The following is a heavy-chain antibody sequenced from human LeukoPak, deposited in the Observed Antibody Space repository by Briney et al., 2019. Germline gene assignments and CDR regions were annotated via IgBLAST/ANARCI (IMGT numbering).Heavy chain of an antibody. CDR2: IYYSVST. V-gene: IGHV4-61*08. Sequence: SETLSLTCSVSGDSVASGGYYWNWIRQPPGKGLEWIGYIYYSVSTNYNLSLKSRVTISLDTSENQFSLKLTSVTAADTAVYYCARGGRGRNWFDPWGQGTLVTVSS. CDR3: ARGGRGRNWFDP. D-gene: IGHD3-10*01. CDR1: GDSVASGGYY. J-gene: IGHJ5*02.